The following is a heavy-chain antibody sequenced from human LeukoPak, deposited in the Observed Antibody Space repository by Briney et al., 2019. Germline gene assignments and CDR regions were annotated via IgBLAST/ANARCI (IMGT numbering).Heavy chain of an antibody. CDR1: GFTFSRYA. Sequence: GGSLRLSCSASGFTFSRYAMHWVRQAAGKGLEYVSAISSNGGSTYYADSVKGRFTISRDNSRNTLHLQMSSLRVEDTAVYYCVKDSSSGSYFDYWGQGTLVTVSS. CDR2: ISSNGGST. V-gene: IGHV3-64D*06. CDR3: VKDSSSGSYFDY. J-gene: IGHJ4*02. D-gene: IGHD3-10*01.